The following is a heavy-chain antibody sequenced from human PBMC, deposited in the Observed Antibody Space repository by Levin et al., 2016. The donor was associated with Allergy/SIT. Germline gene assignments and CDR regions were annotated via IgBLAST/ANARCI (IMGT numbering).Heavy chain of an antibody. J-gene: IGHJ4*02. CDR3: ARAGPLGTTISWLDIFDY. V-gene: IGHV4-59*01. CDR1: GGSIGSYI. CDR2: VYYSGSA. D-gene: IGHD1/OR15-1a*01. Sequence: SETLSLTCTVSGGSIGSYIWTWIRQPPGKGLEWIGYVYYSGSASYNPSLKSRVTISVDTSRNQFSLRLSSVTAADTAVYYCARAGPLGTTISWLDIFDYWGQGTLVTVSS.